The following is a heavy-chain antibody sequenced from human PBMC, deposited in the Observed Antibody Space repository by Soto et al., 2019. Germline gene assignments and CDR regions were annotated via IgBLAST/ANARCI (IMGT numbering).Heavy chain of an antibody. CDR1: GFTFGSSA. CDR2: IVVASGYS. D-gene: IGHD6-19*01. Sequence: LVQSGPDVKKPGTSVKVSCKTSGFTFGSSAVQWVRQVRGQRLEWIGWIVVASGYSNVAQKFQDRVSLTRDLSTNTAFMELISLTSADSAMYYCAADVIGVAGDFDHWGQGTLGSVSS. V-gene: IGHV1-58*01. CDR3: AADVIGVAGDFDH. J-gene: IGHJ4*02.